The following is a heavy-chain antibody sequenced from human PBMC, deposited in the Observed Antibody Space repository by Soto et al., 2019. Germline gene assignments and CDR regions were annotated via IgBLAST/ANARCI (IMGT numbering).Heavy chain of an antibody. Sequence: GGSLRLSCEGSGFTFSSFTMYWVRQAPGKGLEWVSSISSGSVYINYANSVKGRFTISRDNSKNTLYLQMNSLRAEDTAVYYCARDDIPGRAVAIYGMDVWGQGTTVTVSS. J-gene: IGHJ6*02. CDR2: ISSGSVYI. D-gene: IGHD6-19*01. CDR3: ARDDIPGRAVAIYGMDV. V-gene: IGHV3-21*01. CDR1: GFTFSSFT.